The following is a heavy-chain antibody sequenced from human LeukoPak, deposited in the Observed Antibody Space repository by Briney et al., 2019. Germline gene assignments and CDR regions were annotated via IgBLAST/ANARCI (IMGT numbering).Heavy chain of an antibody. CDR1: GFSLSSNG. V-gene: IGHV3-13*01. Sequence: GGSLRLSCAASGFSLSSNGMHWVRQVTGKGLEWVSSISHDGDTYYSASVKGRFTISRENAENSLYLQIDSLTAGNTAVYYCARETPVARGAFYGMDVWGQGTPVTVSS. CDR3: ARETPVARGAFYGMDV. D-gene: IGHD3-10*01. J-gene: IGHJ6*02. CDR2: ISHDGDT.